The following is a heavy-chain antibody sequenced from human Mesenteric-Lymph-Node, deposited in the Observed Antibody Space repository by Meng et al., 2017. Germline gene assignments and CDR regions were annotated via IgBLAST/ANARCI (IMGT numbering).Heavy chain of an antibody. CDR2: IYHSGST. Sequence: VQLQESGPGLVKPSETLSLTCAVSGGSISSFYWWTWVRQSPGKGLEWIGEIYHSGSTNYNPSLKSRVTISVDKSKNQFSLKLSSVTAADTAVYYCASGRKYCSSTSCYGQFNYWGQGTLVTVSS. CDR3: ASGRKYCSSTSCYGQFNY. J-gene: IGHJ4*02. D-gene: IGHD2-2*01. V-gene: IGHV4-4*02. CDR1: GGSISSFYW.